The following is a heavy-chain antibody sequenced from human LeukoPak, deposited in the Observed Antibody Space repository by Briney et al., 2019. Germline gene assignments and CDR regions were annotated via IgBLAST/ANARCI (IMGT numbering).Heavy chain of an antibody. Sequence: GGSLRLSCAASGFTFSSYWMSWVRQAPGKGLEWVANIKQDGSEKYYVDSVKGRFTISRDNAKNSLYLQMNSLRAEDTAVYYCARGPEAAVAEWYEDYFDYWGQGTLVTVSS. D-gene: IGHD6-19*01. CDR1: GFTFSSYW. J-gene: IGHJ4*02. V-gene: IGHV3-7*01. CDR2: IKQDGSEK. CDR3: ARGPEAAVAEWYEDYFDY.